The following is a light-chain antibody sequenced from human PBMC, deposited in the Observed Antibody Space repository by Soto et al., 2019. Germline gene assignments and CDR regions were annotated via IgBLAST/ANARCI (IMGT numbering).Light chain of an antibody. Sequence: QSVLTQPASVSGSPGQSITISCTGTSSDVGGYNFVSWYQHHPGKAPKLMIYEVSYRPSGVSNRFSGSKSGSTASLTISGLQAEDEADYCCSSYTSTSTYVFGTGTKVTVL. CDR1: SSDVGGYNF. J-gene: IGLJ1*01. V-gene: IGLV2-14*01. CDR2: EVS. CDR3: SSYTSTSTYV.